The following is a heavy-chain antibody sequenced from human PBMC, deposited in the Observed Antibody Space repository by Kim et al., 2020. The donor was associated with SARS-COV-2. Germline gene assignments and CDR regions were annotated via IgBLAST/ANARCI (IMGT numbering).Heavy chain of an antibody. V-gene: IGHV3-48*04. D-gene: IGHD3-10*02. CDR1: GFTFSSYS. CDR2: ISSSSSTI. Sequence: GGSLRLSCAASGFTFSSYSMNWVRQAPGKGLEWVSYISSSSSTIYYADSVKGRFTISRDNAKNSLYLQMNSLRAEDTAVYYCARDRLPNTYYYVGSFFLWGQGTLVTVSS. CDR3: ARDRLPNTYYYVGSFFL. J-gene: IGHJ4*02.